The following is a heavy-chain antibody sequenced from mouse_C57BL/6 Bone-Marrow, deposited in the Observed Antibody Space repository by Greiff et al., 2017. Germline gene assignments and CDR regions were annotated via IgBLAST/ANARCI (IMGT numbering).Heavy chain of an antibody. CDR3: ARDDYLYYYAMDY. Sequence: QVQLQQPGAELVMPGASVKLSCKASGYTFTSYWMHWVKQRPGQGLEWIGEIDPSDSYTNYNQKFKGTSTLTVDKSSSTAYMQRSSLTSEDSAVYYCARDDYLYYYAMDYWGQGTSVTVSS. V-gene: IGHV1-69*01. D-gene: IGHD2-4*01. CDR2: IDPSDSYT. CDR1: GYTFTSYW. J-gene: IGHJ4*01.